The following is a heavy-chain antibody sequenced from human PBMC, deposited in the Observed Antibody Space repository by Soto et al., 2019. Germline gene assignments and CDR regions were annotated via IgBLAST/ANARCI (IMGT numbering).Heavy chain of an antibody. V-gene: IGHV4-59*08. CDR2: IYYSGST. CDR3: ARHRFGSSWAVFDY. D-gene: IGHD6-13*01. J-gene: IGHJ4*02. Sequence: PSETLSLTCTVSGGSISSFYWSWIRPPPGKGLEWIGYIYYSGSTNYNPSLKSRVTISVDTSKNQFSLKLSSVTAADTAVYYCARHRFGSSWAVFDYWGQGTLVTVSS. CDR1: GGSISSFY.